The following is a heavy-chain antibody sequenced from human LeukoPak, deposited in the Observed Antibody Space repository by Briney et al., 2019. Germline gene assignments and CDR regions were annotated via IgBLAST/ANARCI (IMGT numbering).Heavy chain of an antibody. CDR3: ARTYSSGRKGAFDY. D-gene: IGHD6-19*01. J-gene: IGHJ4*02. CDR2: INPNSGGT. CDR1: GYTFTRYY. Sequence: ASVKVSCKASGYTFTRYYMHWVRQAPGQGLEWMGWINPNSGGTNYAQKFQGRVTMTRDTSISTAYMELSRLRSDDTAVYYCARTYSSGRKGAFDYWGQGTLVTVSS. V-gene: IGHV1-2*02.